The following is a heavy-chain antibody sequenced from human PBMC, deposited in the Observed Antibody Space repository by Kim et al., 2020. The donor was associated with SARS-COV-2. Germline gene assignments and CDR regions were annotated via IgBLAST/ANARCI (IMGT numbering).Heavy chain of an antibody. Sequence: GGSLRLSCAASGFTFSSYWMSWVRQAPGKGLEWVANIKQDGSEKYYVDSVKGRFTISRDNAKNSLYLQMNSLRAEDTAVYYCARDRVAAAGTYHYYYGMDVWGHETTVTVSS. D-gene: IGHD6-13*01. J-gene: IGHJ6*02. V-gene: IGHV3-7*01. CDR3: ARDRVAAAGTYHYYYGMDV. CDR1: GFTFSSYW. CDR2: IKQDGSEK.